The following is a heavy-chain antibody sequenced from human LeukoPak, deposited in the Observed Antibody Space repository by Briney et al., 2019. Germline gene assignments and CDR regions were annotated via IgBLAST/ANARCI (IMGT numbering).Heavy chain of an antibody. J-gene: IGHJ4*02. D-gene: IGHD1-26*01. Sequence: GGSLRLSCAASGFTFSSYAMTWVRQAPGKGLEWVPVISGSGGSTYYADSVKGRFTISRDNSKNTLYLQMNSLRAEDTAVYYCAKEARVVGAKDYWGQGTLVTVSS. CDR3: AKEARVVGAKDY. CDR2: ISGSGGST. CDR1: GFTFSSYA. V-gene: IGHV3-23*01.